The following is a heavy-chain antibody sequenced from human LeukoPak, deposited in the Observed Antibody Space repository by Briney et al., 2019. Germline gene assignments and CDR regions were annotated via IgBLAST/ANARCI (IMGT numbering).Heavy chain of an antibody. CDR1: GFTFSSYN. Sequence: GGSLRLSCVVSGFTFSSYNMHWVRQAPGKGLEWVSVIYSGGSTYYADSVKGRFTISRDNSKNTLYLQMNSLRAEDTAVYYCARFTYYYDSSGYYWGQGTLVTVSS. CDR3: ARFTYYYDSSGYY. CDR2: IYSGGST. D-gene: IGHD3-22*01. V-gene: IGHV3-53*01. J-gene: IGHJ4*02.